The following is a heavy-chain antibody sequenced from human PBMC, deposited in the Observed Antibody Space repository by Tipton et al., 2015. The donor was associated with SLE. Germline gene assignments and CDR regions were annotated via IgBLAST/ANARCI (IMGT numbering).Heavy chain of an antibody. CDR2: IYYSGST. CDR3: ARDLRSMTTVTRGFDL. V-gene: IGHV4-59*11. J-gene: IGHJ2*01. CDR1: GGSISSHY. D-gene: IGHD4-17*01. Sequence: LRLSCTVSGGSISSHYWSWIRQPPGKGLEWIEYIYYSGSTNYNPSLKSRVTISVDTSKNQFSLKLSSVTAADTAVYYCARDLRSMTTVTRGFDLWGRGTLVTVSS.